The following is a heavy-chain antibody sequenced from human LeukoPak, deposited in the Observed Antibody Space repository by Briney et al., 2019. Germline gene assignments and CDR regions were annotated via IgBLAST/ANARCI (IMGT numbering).Heavy chain of an antibody. CDR3: AKDSHWILFDD. D-gene: IGHD2-2*03. CDR1: GFTFTTYC. J-gene: IGHJ4*02. V-gene: IGHV3-23*01. Sequence: GGALRLSCSASGFTFTTYCMNWGRQAPGKGLEWVSGIGGSGTRTYYADSVKGRFTISRDNSKNTLYLQMNSLRDEDTAVYYCAKDSHWILFDDWGQGTLVTVSS. CDR2: IGGSGTRT.